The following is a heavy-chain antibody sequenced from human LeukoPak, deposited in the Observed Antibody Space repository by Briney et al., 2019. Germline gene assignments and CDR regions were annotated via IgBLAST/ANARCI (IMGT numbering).Heavy chain of an antibody. J-gene: IGHJ5*02. D-gene: IGHD3-3*01. CDR3: ARLRFLEWLFPWFDP. CDR2: ISCSGNT. CDR1: GGSISGQY. V-gene: IGHV4-59*08. Sequence: PSETLSLTCTVSGGSISGQYWSWIRQPPGRGLEWIGYISCSGNTKYNPSLKSRVTISVDTSKNQFSLKLNSMSAADTSVYYCARLRFLEWLFPWFDPWGQGILVTVSS.